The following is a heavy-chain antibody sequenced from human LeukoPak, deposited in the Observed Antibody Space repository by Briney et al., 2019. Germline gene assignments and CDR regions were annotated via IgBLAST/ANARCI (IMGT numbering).Heavy chain of an antibody. CDR3: ASLGHYYYYYYMDV. CDR1: GFTFSSYS. D-gene: IGHD1-26*01. J-gene: IGHJ6*03. CDR2: ISSSSSTI. Sequence: GGSLRLSCAASGFTFSSYSMNWVRQAPGKGLEGVSYISSSSSTIYYADSVKGRFTISRDNAKNSLYLQMNSLRAEDTAVYYCASLGHYYYYYYMDVWGKGTTVTVSS. V-gene: IGHV3-48*04.